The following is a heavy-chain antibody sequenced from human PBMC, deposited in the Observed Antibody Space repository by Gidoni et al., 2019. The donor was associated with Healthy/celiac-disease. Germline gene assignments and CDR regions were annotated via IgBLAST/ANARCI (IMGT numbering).Heavy chain of an antibody. CDR2: IYYSGGT. J-gene: IGHJ4*02. Sequence: QLQLQESGPGLVKPSETLSLTCTVSGGSISSSSYYWGWIRQPPGKGLEWIGSIYYSGGTYYNPSLKSRVTISVDTSKNQFSLKLSSVTAADTAVYYCARESSWMLTMVRGPQEYFDYWGQGTLVTVSS. D-gene: IGHD3-10*01. CDR3: ARESSWMLTMVRGPQEYFDY. CDR1: GGSISSSSYY. V-gene: IGHV4-39*07.